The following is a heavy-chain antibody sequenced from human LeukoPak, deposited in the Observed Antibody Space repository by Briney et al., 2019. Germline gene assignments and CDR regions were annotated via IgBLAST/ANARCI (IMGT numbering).Heavy chain of an antibody. Sequence: SCKASGYTFTSYGISWVRQAPGKGLEWVAIISYDGINKYYADSVKGRFTISRDNSKNTLYLQVNSLRAEDTAMYYCARDQFEYQVRIIDYWGQGTLVTVSS. V-gene: IGHV3-30*04. D-gene: IGHD2-2*01. CDR1: GYTFTSYG. CDR3: ARDQFEYQVRIIDY. J-gene: IGHJ4*02. CDR2: ISYDGINK.